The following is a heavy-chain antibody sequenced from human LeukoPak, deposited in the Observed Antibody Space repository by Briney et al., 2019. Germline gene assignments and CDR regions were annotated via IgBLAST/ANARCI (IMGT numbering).Heavy chain of an antibody. CDR1: GFTFSSYG. V-gene: IGHV3-48*04. CDR3: ARARGSYSFDY. Sequence: GGSLRLSCVASGFTFSSYGMHWVRQAPGKGLEWVSYISSSGSTIYDADSVRGRFTISRDNAKNSLYLQMNSLRAEDTAVYYCARARGSYSFDYWGQGTLVTVSS. CDR2: ISSSGSTI. J-gene: IGHJ4*02. D-gene: IGHD1-26*01.